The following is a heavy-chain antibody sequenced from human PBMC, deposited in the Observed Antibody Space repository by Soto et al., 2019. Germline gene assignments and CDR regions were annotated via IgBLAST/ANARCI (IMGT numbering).Heavy chain of an antibody. J-gene: IGHJ4*02. CDR3: ARRLTSTVSALGY. CDR1: GLTFSSYA. V-gene: IGHV3-30-3*01. CDR2: ISGDGGNK. D-gene: IGHD6-19*01. Sequence: QVHLVESGGGVVQPGKSLRLSCTASGLTFSSYAVYWVRQAPGKGLEWVSVISGDGGNKYFAESVRGRFLISRDNSKNTVYLQMNSLRHEDTAVYFCARRLTSTVSALGYWGQGTLVTVSS.